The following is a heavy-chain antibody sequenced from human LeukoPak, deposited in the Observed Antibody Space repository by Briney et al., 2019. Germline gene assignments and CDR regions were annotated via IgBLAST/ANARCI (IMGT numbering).Heavy chain of an antibody. V-gene: IGHV3-23*01. Sequence: GGSLRLSCAASGFTFSSYAMSWVRQAPGKGLEWVSAISGSGGSTYYADSVKGRFTISRDNSKNTLYLQMNSLRAEDTAVYYCARKGALTGTFDYWGQGTLVTVSS. CDR2: ISGSGGST. D-gene: IGHD1-26*01. J-gene: IGHJ4*02. CDR1: GFTFSSYA. CDR3: ARKGALTGTFDY.